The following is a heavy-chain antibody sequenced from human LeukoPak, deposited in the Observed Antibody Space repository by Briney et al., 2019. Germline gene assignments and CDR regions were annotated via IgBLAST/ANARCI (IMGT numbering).Heavy chain of an antibody. CDR3: ARSDQGPEE. J-gene: IGHJ4*02. D-gene: IGHD2-2*01. CDR2: INTDGSET. V-gene: IGHV3-7*01. CDR1: GFTFSNYW. Sequence: GGSLRLSCATTGFTFSNYWMNWVRQAPGKGLERVAIINTDGSETHYVDSVRGRFIVSRDNAKNTLYLQITSLRGDDTAVHYCARSDQGPEEWGQGALVAVSS.